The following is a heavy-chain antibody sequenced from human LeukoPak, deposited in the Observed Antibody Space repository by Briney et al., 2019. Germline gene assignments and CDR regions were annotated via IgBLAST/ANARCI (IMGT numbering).Heavy chain of an antibody. CDR1: GGSISSGSYY. D-gene: IGHD6-6*01. Sequence: SETLSLTCTVSGGSISSGSYYWSWIRQPAGKGLEWIGRIYTSGSTNCNPSLKSRVTISVDTSKNQFSLKLSSVTAADTAVYYCARDRGYSSSSVDYWGQGTLVTVSS. CDR3: ARDRGYSSSSVDY. J-gene: IGHJ4*02. V-gene: IGHV4-61*02. CDR2: IYTSGST.